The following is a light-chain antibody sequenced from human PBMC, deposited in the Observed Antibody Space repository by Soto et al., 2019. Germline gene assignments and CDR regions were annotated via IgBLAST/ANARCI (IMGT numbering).Light chain of an antibody. CDR2: DVT. Sequence: QSALTQPRSVSGSPGQSVTISCTGTSSDVGDYNYVSWYQQHPGKAPKLMIYDVTKRPSGVPVRFSGSKSGNTASLTISGLQAEEEADYCCCSYAGSYSFVFGTGTKLTVL. J-gene: IGLJ1*01. CDR3: CSYAGSYSFV. V-gene: IGLV2-11*01. CDR1: SSDVGDYNY.